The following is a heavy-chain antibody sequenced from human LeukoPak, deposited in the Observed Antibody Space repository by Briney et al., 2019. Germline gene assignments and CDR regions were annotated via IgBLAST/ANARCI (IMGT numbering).Heavy chain of an antibody. Sequence: ASVKVSCKASGYTFTSYDINWVRQATGQGREWMGWMNPNSGNTGYAQKFQGRVTMTRNTSISTAYMELSSLRSEDTAVYYCARGYYYDSSGYYYESFDIWGQGTMVTVSS. D-gene: IGHD3-22*01. CDR3: ARGYYYDSSGYYYESFDI. CDR1: GYTFTSYD. V-gene: IGHV1-8*01. CDR2: MNPNSGNT. J-gene: IGHJ3*02.